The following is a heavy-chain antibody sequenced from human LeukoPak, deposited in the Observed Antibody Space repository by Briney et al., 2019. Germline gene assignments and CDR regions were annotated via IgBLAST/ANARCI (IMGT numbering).Heavy chain of an antibody. D-gene: IGHD3-22*01. CDR3: ARAQSYDSAFDI. V-gene: IGHV1-69*13. CDR1: GGTFSSYA. Sequence: ASVKVSCKASGGTFSSYAISWVRQAPGQGLEWMGGIIPIFGTANYAQKFQGRVTITADESTSTAYMELSSLRSEDTAVYYCARAQSYDSAFDIWGQGTMVTVSS. J-gene: IGHJ3*02. CDR2: IIPIFGTA.